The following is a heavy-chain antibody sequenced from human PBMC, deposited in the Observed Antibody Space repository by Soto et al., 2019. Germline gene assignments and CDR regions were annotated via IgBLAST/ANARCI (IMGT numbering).Heavy chain of an antibody. CDR1: GGTFSSYA. CDR2: INPSGGST. J-gene: IGHJ4*02. V-gene: IGHV1-46*03. Sequence: ASVKVSCKASGGTFSSYAISWVRQAPGQGLEWMGVINPSGGSTSYAQKFQGRVTMTRDESTSTVYMELSSLRSEDTAVYYCARAPARHADYWGQGTLVTVSS. CDR3: ARAPARHADY.